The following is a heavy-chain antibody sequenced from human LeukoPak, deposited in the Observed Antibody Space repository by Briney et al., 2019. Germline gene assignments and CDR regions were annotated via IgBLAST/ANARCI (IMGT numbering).Heavy chain of an antibody. V-gene: IGHV1-8*02. J-gene: IGHJ5*02. Sequence: ASVKVSCKASGYTFTSYGINWVRQATGQGLEWMGWMNPNSGNTGYAQKFQGRVTMTRNISISTAYMELSSLRSEDTAVYYCARGRFVATGFDPWGQGTLVTVSS. D-gene: IGHD5-12*01. CDR2: MNPNSGNT. CDR3: ARGRFVATGFDP. CDR1: GYTFTSYG.